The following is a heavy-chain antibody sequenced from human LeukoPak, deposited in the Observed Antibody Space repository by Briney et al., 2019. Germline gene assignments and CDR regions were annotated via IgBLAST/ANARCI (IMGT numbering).Heavy chain of an antibody. CDR1: GYTFTGYY. CDR2: INPNSGGA. J-gene: IGHJ3*02. D-gene: IGHD2-15*01. V-gene: IGHV1-2*02. CDR3: ARGRGGGSFDI. Sequence: ASVKVSCKAAGYTFTGYYMHWVRQAPGQGLEWMGWINPNSGGAKDAQKFQGRVTMTRDTSISTAYMELRRLRYDDTAVYYCARGRGGGSFDIWGQGTMVTVSS.